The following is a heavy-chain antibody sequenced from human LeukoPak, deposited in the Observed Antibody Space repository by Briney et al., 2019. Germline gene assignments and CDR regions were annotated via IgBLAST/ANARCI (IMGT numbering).Heavy chain of an antibody. V-gene: IGHV4-59*01. D-gene: IGHD6-19*01. CDR3: ARLPDVSGWPFDY. CDR2: IRYSGRT. CDR1: DDSISRDF. Sequence: SETLSLTCTASDDSISRDFWTWIRQPPGKGLEWIGYIRYSGRTEYNPSLKSRVTISIQTSKNQFSLKWTSVTAADPAIYYFARLPDVSGWPFDYWGQGILVTVSS. J-gene: IGHJ4*02.